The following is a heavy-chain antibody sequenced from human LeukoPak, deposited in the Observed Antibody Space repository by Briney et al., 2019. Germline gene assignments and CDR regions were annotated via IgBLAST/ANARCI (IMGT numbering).Heavy chain of an antibody. J-gene: IGHJ3*02. CDR3: EKDHIVVVSANGFDM. CDR1: GFTFNSYG. CDR2: ISGRGCST. Sequence: GGSLTLSCAPSGFTFNSYGMSCARHSPGKGLEWVSAISGRGCSTYYAHSVRARFNIYRDNSKNTVYVKMNSLRAEDRAVYYCEKDHIVVVSANGFDMWGEGTMVTVSS. V-gene: IGHV3-23*01. D-gene: IGHD2-21*01.